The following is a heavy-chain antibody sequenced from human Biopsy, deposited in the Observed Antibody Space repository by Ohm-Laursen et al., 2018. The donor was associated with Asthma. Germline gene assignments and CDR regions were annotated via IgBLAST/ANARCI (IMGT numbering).Heavy chain of an antibody. CDR1: SGSGGYMRSGNYY. CDR2: IYYSGTT. Sequence: TLPLTCSLSSGSGGYMRSGNYYWGWIRQPPGKGLEWIGSIYYSGTTYYSPSLESRVTVSADTSKNQFSLKLTSVTAADTAVYYCVRGSSSWHHGPFHYYYGLDVWGQGTTATVSS. CDR3: VRGSSSWHHGPFHYYYGLDV. J-gene: IGHJ6*02. D-gene: IGHD6-13*01. V-gene: IGHV4-39*01.